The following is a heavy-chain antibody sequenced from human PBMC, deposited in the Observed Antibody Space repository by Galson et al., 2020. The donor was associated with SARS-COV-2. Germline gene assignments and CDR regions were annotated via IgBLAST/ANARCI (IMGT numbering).Heavy chain of an antibody. J-gene: IGHJ4*02. Sequence: GESLKISCAASGFNFSLFSMFWVRQTPGKGLDWVSLISYRGDHDLYSDSVKGRFTISRDNSNNLLFLQMNNLRLGDTAIYYCASAREITLFGHPHHWGLGTLVTVSS. V-gene: IGHV3-30*03. CDR1: GFNFSLFS. CDR3: ASAREITLFGHPHH. CDR2: ISYRGDHD. D-gene: IGHD3-3*01.